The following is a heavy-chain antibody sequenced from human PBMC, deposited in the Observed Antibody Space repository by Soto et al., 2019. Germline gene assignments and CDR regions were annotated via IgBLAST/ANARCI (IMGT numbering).Heavy chain of an antibody. CDR3: ARDSFPVVRWFDP. Sequence: GXSVKAYCKAAGGAFSSYAISWGRQAPGQGLEWMGGIIPIFGTANYAQKFQGRVTITADKSTSTAYMELSSLRSEDTAVYYCARDSFPVVRWFDPWGQGTLVTVSS. CDR2: IIPIFGTA. V-gene: IGHV1-69*06. D-gene: IGHD3-3*02. CDR1: GGAFSSYA. J-gene: IGHJ5*02.